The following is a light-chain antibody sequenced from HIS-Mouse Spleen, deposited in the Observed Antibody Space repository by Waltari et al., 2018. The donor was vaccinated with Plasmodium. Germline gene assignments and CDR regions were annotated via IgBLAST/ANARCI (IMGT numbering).Light chain of an antibody. CDR1: SSDVGGYNY. J-gene: IGLJ2*01. V-gene: IGLV2-8*01. CDR2: EVS. CDR3: SSYAGSNNLV. Sequence: QSALTQPPSASGSPGQSVPISCTGTSSDVGGYNYVSWYQQHPGKAPKLMIYEVSKRPSGVPDRVSGSKSGNTASLTVSGLQAEDEAEYYCSSYAGSNNLVFGGGTKLTVL.